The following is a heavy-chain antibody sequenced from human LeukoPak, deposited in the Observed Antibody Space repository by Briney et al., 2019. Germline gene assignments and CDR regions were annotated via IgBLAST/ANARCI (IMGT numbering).Heavy chain of an antibody. V-gene: IGHV3-20*04. D-gene: IGHD3-16*01. CDR2: INWNGGST. CDR1: GFTFDDYG. J-gene: IGHJ4*02. CDR3: AKDNRGYFDF. Sequence: GGSLRLSCAASGFTFDDYGMSWVRQAPGKGLEWVSGINWNGGSTGYADSVKGRFTISRDNSKNTLYLQVSSLRTEDTAVYFCAKDNRGYFDFWGQGTLVTVSS.